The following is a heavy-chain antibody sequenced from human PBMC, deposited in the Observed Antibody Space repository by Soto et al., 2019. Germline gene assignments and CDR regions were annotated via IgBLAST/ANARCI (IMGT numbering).Heavy chain of an antibody. D-gene: IGHD4-17*01. Sequence: QVQLVQSGAEVKKPGASVKVSCKASGYTFTGYGISWVRQAPGQGLEWMGWISAYNGNTNCAQKLQGRVTMTTDTSTSTAYMELRSMRSDDTAVSYCAREQDPPYGDYVGVDYWGQGTLVTVSS. CDR1: GYTFTGYG. V-gene: IGHV1-18*01. CDR2: ISAYNGNT. J-gene: IGHJ4*02. CDR3: AREQDPPYGDYVGVDY.